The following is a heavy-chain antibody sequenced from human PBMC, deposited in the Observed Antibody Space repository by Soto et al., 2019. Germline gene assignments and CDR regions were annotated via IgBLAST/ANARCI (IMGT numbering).Heavy chain of an antibody. V-gene: IGHV3-23*01. J-gene: IGHJ4*02. Sequence: EVQLLESGGGLVQPGGSLRLSCAASGFTFSSYGMSWVRQGPGKGLEWVSAISSSGGSAYYADSVKGRFTISRDNSKNTLDLQMNSLRAEDTAVYYCARGATSPSYWGQGTLVTVSS. CDR3: ARGATSPSY. CDR2: ISSSGGSA. CDR1: GFTFSSYG.